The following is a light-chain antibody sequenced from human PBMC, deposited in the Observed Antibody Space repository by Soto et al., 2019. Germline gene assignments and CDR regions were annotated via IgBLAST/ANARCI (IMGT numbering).Light chain of an antibody. CDR1: SGHSSYT. CDR2: LNSDGSH. J-gene: IGLJ2*01. CDR3: QTWGTGIQI. V-gene: IGLV4-69*01. Sequence: QLVLTQSPSASASLGASVKLTCTLSSGHSSYTIAWHQQQPEKGPGYLMKLNSDGSHMKGDGIPDRFSGSSSGAERYLTISSLQSEDEADYYCQTWGTGIQIFGGGTKVTVL.